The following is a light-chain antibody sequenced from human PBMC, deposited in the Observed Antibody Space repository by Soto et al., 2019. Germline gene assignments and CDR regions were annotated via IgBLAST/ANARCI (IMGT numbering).Light chain of an antibody. V-gene: IGLV4-69*01. Sequence: QPVLTQSPSASASLGDSVKLTCTLSSGHSSYAIAWHQQQPEKGPRYLMKVNSDGSHSKGDGIPDRFSGSSSGAERYLTISSLQSEDEADYYCQTWGTGIQVFGGGTKLTVL. J-gene: IGLJ3*02. CDR1: SGHSSYA. CDR3: QTWGTGIQV. CDR2: VNSDGSH.